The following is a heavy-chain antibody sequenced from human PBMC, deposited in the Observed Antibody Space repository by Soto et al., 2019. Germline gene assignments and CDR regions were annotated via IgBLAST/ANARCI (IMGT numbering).Heavy chain of an antibody. V-gene: IGHV1-2*02. CDR2: INPNSGGT. J-gene: IGHJ4*02. CDR3: AREPATAKPEGVDF. CDR1: GDTFSDYY. D-gene: IGHD1-1*01. Sequence: ASVKVSCKASGDTFSDYYIHWVRQAPGQGLEWMGWINPNSGGTKYAPKFQGGVTMTRDTSITTAYMELSRLRSGDTAVYYCAREPATAKPEGVDFWGQGTLVTVSS.